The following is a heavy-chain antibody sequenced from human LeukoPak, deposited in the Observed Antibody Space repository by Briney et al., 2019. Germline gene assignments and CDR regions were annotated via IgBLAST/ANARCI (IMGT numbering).Heavy chain of an antibody. CDR3: ARVNGDYGGSLDY. Sequence: GGSLRLPCAASGFTFSNYWRSWVRQAPGKGLEWVANIKQDGSDKYYVDSLKGRFTISRDNARNSLYLQMNSLRAEDTAVYYCARVNGDYGGSLDYWGQGTLVTVSS. J-gene: IGHJ4*02. D-gene: IGHD4-23*01. CDR2: IKQDGSDK. CDR1: GFTFSNYW. V-gene: IGHV3-7*04.